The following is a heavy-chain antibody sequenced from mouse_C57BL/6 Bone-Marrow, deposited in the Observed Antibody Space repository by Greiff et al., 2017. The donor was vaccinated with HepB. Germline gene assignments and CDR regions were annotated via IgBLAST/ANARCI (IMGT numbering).Heavy chain of an antibody. CDR1: GYTFTSYW. Sequence: QVQLQQPGAELVKPGASVKLSCKASGYTFTSYWMQWVKQRPGQGLEWIGEIDPSDSYTNYNQTFKGKATLTVDTSSSTAYMQLSSLTSEDTAIYYGVPTGAWFAYWGQGTLVTVSA. J-gene: IGHJ3*01. V-gene: IGHV1-50*01. D-gene: IGHD4-1*02. CDR2: IDPSDSYT. CDR3: VPTGAWFAY.